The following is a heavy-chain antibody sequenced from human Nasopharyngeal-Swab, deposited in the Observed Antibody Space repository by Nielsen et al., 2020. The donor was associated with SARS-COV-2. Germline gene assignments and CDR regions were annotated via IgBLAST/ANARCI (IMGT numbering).Heavy chain of an antibody. J-gene: IGHJ4*02. V-gene: IGHV4-59*08. D-gene: IGHD2-21*02. CDR2: IYYSGST. Sequence: SETLSLTCTVSGGSISSYYWSWIRQPPGKGLEWIGYIYYSGSTNYNPSLKSRVTISVGTSKNQFSLKLSSVTAADTAVYYCARSTYCGGDCQNYFDYWGQGTLVTVSS. CDR1: GGSISSYY. CDR3: ARSTYCGGDCQNYFDY.